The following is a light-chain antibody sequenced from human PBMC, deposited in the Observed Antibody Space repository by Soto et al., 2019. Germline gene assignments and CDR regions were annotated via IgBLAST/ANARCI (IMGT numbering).Light chain of an antibody. Sequence: QSVLTQPPSVSAAPGQKVTISCSGSSSNIGNNYVSWYQQLPGTAPKLLIYDNNKRPSGIPDRFSGSKSGTSATLCITGLQTGDEADYYCGTWDSRLSVVVFGGGTKLTVL. CDR3: GTWDSRLSVVV. J-gene: IGLJ2*01. CDR1: SSNIGNNY. V-gene: IGLV1-51*01. CDR2: DNN.